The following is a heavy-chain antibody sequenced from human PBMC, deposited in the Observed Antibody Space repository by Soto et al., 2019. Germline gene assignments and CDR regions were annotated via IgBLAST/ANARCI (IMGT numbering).Heavy chain of an antibody. Sequence: GESLKISCKGSGYSFTSYWISWVRQMPGKGLEWMGRIDPSDSYTNYSPSFQGHVTISADKSISTAYLQWSSLKASDTAMYYCATTGRSGYYSYYYYYGMDVWGQGTTVTVSS. CDR3: ATTGRSGYYSYYYYYGMDV. J-gene: IGHJ6*02. CDR1: GYSFTSYW. V-gene: IGHV5-10-1*01. D-gene: IGHD3-3*01. CDR2: IDPSDSYT.